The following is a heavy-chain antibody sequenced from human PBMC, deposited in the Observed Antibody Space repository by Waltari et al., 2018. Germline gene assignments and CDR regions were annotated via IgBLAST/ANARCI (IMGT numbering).Heavy chain of an antibody. D-gene: IGHD2-2*01. Sequence: EVQLVESGGGLIQPGGSLSLSCAASGFTVSSNYMSWVRQAPGKGLEWVSVINSDGSTYYADSVKGRFTISRDNFKNILFLQMNSLRAEDTAVYYCARDPQPNASLRDDYWGQGTLVTVSS. J-gene: IGHJ4*02. CDR2: INSDGST. CDR3: ARDPQPNASLRDDY. CDR1: GFTVSSNY. V-gene: IGHV3-53*01.